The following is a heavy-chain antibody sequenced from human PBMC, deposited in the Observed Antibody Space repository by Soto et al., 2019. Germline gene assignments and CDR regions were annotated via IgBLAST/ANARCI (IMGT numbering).Heavy chain of an antibody. CDR2: VLQSGST. D-gene: IGHD2-21*02. Sequence: PSETLSLTCSVSGGSITSNTFYWGWIRKTQGRGLEWIGSVLQSGSTYYNTSIKSSLSISVDTSKNQFSLRLNSVTAADTAVYYCDAVTATRPILHXRGHGVLVTVSX. J-gene: IGHJ4*01. CDR3: DAVTATRPILHX. V-gene: IGHV4-39*01. CDR1: GGSITSNTFY.